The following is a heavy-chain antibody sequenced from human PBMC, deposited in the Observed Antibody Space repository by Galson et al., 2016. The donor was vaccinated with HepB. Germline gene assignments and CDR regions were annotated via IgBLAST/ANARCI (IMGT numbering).Heavy chain of an antibody. D-gene: IGHD3-16*02. V-gene: IGHV4-34*01. Sequence: SETLSLTCGVYGGSFSGYYWSWIRQPPGKGLEWIGEINHGGSTNYSPSLKSRVTISIETSKRQYSLKLSSVTAADTALYYCARDVERDVWGSYRTSNWFDPWGQGILVTVSS. CDR2: INHGGST. CDR3: ARDVERDVWGSYRTSNWFDP. CDR1: GGSFSGYY. J-gene: IGHJ5*02.